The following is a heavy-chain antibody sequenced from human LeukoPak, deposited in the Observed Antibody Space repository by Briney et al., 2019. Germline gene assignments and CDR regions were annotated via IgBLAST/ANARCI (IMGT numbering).Heavy chain of an antibody. CDR1: GGSISSGSYY. V-gene: IGHV4-61*02. J-gene: IGHJ6*03. CDR2: IYTSGST. CDR3: ARARKNYYRDV. Sequence: SETLSLTCTVSGGSISSGSYYWSWIRQPAGKGLEWIGRIYTSGSTNYNPSLKSRVTISVDTSKNQFSLKLSSVTAADTAVYYCARARKNYYRDVWGKGTTVTVSS.